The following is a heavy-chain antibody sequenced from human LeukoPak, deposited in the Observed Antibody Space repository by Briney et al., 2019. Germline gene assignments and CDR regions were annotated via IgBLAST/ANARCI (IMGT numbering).Heavy chain of an antibody. CDR1: GGSISSGDYY. Sequence: PSETLSLTCSVSGGSISSGDYYWSWIRQPPGKGLEWIGYIYYSGSTYYNPSLKSRVTISVDTSKNQFSLKLSSVTAADTAVYYCARAAMYYDILTGYYRSLNWFDPWGQGTLVTVSS. CDR3: ARAAMYYDILTGYYRSLNWFDP. J-gene: IGHJ5*02. D-gene: IGHD3-9*01. CDR2: IYYSGST. V-gene: IGHV4-30-4*01.